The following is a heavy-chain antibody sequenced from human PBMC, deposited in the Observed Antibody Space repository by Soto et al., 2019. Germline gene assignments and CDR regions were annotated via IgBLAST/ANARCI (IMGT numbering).Heavy chain of an antibody. J-gene: IGHJ4*02. CDR1: GFTFDDYA. CDR3: AKDRSSSWYGPPSY. CDR2: ISWNSGSI. V-gene: IGHV3-9*01. D-gene: IGHD6-13*01. Sequence: GGSLRLSCAASGFTFDDYAMHWVRQAPGKGLEWVSGISWNSGSIGYADSVKGRFTISRDNAKNSLYLQMNSLRAEDTALYYCAKDRSSSWYGPPSYWGQGTLVTVSS.